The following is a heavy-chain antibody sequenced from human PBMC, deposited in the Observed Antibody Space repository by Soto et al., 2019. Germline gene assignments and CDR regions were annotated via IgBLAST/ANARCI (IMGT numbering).Heavy chain of an antibody. CDR1: GGSISSYY. J-gene: IGHJ4*02. CDR2: IYYSGST. D-gene: IGHD1-26*01. V-gene: IGHV4-59*01. CDR3: AREDASGSSHFDY. Sequence: QVQLQESGPGLVKPSETLSLTCTVSGGSISSYYWSWIRQPPGKGLEWIGYIYYSGSTNYNPSLKSRVTISVDTSKNPFSLKRSSVTAADTAVYYCAREDASGSSHFDYWGQGTLVTVSS.